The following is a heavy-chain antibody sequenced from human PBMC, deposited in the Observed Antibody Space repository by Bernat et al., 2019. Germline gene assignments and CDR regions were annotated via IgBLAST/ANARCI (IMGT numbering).Heavy chain of an antibody. V-gene: IGHV3-30*18. J-gene: IGHJ4*02. D-gene: IGHD6-19*01. Sequence: QVQLVESGGGVVQPGRSLRLSCAASGFTFSSYGMHWVRPAPGKGLEWVAVISYDGSNKYYADSVKGRLTSSRDNSKNTLYLQMNSLRAEDTAVYYCAKDRAYSSGWYKDYWGQGTLVTVSS. CDR1: GFTFSSYG. CDR2: ISYDGSNK. CDR3: AKDRAYSSGWYKDY.